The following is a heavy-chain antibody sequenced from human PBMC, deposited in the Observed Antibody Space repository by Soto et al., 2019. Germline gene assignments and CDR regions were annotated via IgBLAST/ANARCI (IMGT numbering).Heavy chain of an antibody. J-gene: IGHJ4*02. D-gene: IGHD3-10*01. CDR2: IKDDGSQK. Sequence: EVQLVESGGGLVQTGGSLRLSCAASGFDFRKFWMNWIRHVPGKGLEWVATIKDDGSQKFYVDSVRGRFSISRDNGMNFVFLEMSGLRGGDTGTYDCARQHYGDYFDYWGQGVVVTVSS. CDR3: ARQHYGDYFDY. V-gene: IGHV3-7*01. CDR1: GFDFRKFW.